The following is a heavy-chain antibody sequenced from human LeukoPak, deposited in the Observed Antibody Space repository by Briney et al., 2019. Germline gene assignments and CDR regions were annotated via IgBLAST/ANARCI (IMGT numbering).Heavy chain of an antibody. CDR1: RYSFTGYY. CDR3: ARQGISWLTHGY. V-gene: IGHV1-2*02. J-gene: IGHJ4*02. D-gene: IGHD6-13*01. Sequence: ASVKVSCKASRYSFTGYYMHWVRQAPGQGLEWMGWINPNSGDSNYAQRFQGRVAMTRDTSISTAYMELSRLRSDDTAVYYCARQGISWLTHGYWGQGTLVTVSS. CDR2: INPNSGDS.